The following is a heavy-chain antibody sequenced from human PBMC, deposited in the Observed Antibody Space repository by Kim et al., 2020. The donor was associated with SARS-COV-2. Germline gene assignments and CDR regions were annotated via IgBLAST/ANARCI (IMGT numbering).Heavy chain of an antibody. V-gene: IGHV4-39*07. CDR2: IYYSGST. CDR1: GGSISSSSYY. D-gene: IGHD5-12*01. Sequence: SETLSLTCTVSGGSISSSSYYWGWIRQPPGKGLEWIGSIYYSGSTYYNPSLKSRVTISVDTSKNQFSLKLSSVTAADTAVYYCAREGGYNSGYFDLWGRGTLVTVSS. CDR3: AREGGYNSGYFDL. J-gene: IGHJ2*01.